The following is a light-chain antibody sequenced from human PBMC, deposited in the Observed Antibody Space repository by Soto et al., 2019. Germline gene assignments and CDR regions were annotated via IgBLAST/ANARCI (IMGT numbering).Light chain of an antibody. Sequence: QSALTQPASVSGSPGQSITISCTGTSSDVGGYNYVSWYQQHPGKAPKLMIYEVSNRPSGVSNRFSGSKSGNTASLTISGLQAEDEADYYCSSYTSSSTPRSEGVVFGGGTKLTVL. CDR3: SSYTSSSTPRSEGVV. J-gene: IGLJ2*01. CDR1: SSDVGGYNY. V-gene: IGLV2-14*01. CDR2: EVS.